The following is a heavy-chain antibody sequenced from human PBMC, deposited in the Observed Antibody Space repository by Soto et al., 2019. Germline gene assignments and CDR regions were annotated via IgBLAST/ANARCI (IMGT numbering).Heavy chain of an antibody. J-gene: IGHJ4*02. CDR2: VYYSGST. V-gene: IGHV4-39*01. CDR1: GGSVSSSSYY. CDR3: GSLEGLATISYYFDD. Sequence: SETLSLTCTVSGGSVSSSSYYWGWVRQPPGKGLEWIGSVYYSGSTYYNPSLESRVTISVDKSKNQFSLKLMSLSAADTAVYYCGSLEGLATISYYFDDWGQGALVTVSS. D-gene: IGHD3-9*01.